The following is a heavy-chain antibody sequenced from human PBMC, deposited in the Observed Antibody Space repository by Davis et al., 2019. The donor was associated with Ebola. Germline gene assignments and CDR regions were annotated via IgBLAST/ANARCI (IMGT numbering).Heavy chain of an antibody. CDR2: VDHSGNT. Sequence: MPSETLSLTCAVYGGTFSDYYWTWIRQPLGKGLEWIGEVDHSGNTNYNPSFKSRVIVSEDASKNQFSLKLSSVTAADTAVYYCARDRLRRFDYWGQGTLVTVSS. D-gene: IGHD4-17*01. V-gene: IGHV4-34*01. CDR1: GGTFSDYY. CDR3: ARDRLRRFDY. J-gene: IGHJ4*02.